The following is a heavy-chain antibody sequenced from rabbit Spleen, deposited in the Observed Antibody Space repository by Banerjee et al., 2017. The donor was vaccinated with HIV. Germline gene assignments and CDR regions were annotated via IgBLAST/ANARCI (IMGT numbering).Heavy chain of an antibody. CDR1: GFSFSNNYV. D-gene: IGHD8-1*01. V-gene: IGHV1S45*01. CDR3: AIVSSDCTYLKL. CDR2: IYTTGTWT. Sequence: QEQVVESGGGLVKPGASLTLTCTASGFSFSNNYVMCWVRQAPGKGLEWIACIYTTGTWTYYASWAKGRFTNSNTSSTTVALQMTSLTAADTSTYFCAIVSSDCTYLKLWGPGTLVTVS. J-gene: IGHJ4*01.